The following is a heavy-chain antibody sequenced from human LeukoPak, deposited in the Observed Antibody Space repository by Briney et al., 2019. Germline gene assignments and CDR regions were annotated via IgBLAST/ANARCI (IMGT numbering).Heavy chain of an antibody. V-gene: IGHV4-31*03. J-gene: IGHJ4*02. Sequence: SQTLSLTCSVSGGSIKGGGFFWNWVRQHPGKGLEWIGHIYYSGSTSYNPSVKSRVTISVDTSKNQFSLKVSSVTAADTAVYYCARIYCSNTRCYYYFDYWGQGTLVTVSS. CDR3: ARIYCSNTRCYYYFDY. CDR2: IYYSGST. CDR1: GGSIKGGGFF. D-gene: IGHD2-2*01.